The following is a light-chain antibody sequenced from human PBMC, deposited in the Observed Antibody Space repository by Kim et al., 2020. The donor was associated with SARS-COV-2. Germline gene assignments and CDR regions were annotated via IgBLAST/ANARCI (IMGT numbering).Light chain of an antibody. CDR1: QSVSSSY. Sequence: EIVLTQSPGTLSLSPGERATLSCRASQSVSSSYLALAWYQQKPGQAPRLLIYGTSSRATGIPDRFSGSGSGTDFTLTISRLEPEDFAVYYCQQYNISLWTFGPGTKLEI. V-gene: IGKV3-20*01. J-gene: IGKJ1*01. CDR2: GTS. CDR3: QQYNISLWT.